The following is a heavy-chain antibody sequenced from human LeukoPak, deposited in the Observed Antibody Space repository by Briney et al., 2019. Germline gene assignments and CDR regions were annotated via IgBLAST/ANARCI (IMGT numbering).Heavy chain of an antibody. V-gene: IGHV1-69*06. CDR2: IIPIFGTA. CDR3: ASGVAGSYLFDAFDI. D-gene: IGHD3-10*01. J-gene: IGHJ3*02. Sequence: ASVKVSGKASGGTFSSYAISWVRQAPGQGLEWMGGIIPIFGTANYAQKFQGRVTITADKSTSTAYMELSSLRSEDTAVYYCASGVAGSYLFDAFDIWGQGTMVTVSS. CDR1: GGTFSSYA.